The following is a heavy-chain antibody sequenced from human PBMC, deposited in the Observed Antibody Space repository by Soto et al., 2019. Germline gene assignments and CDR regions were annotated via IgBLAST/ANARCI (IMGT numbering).Heavy chain of an antibody. CDR2: IYWDDDK. J-gene: IGHJ4*02. Sequence: QITLKESGPTLVKPTQTLTLTCTFSGFSLSTKGVSVGWIRQPPGKALEWLALIYWDDDKRYSPSLKSRLTITKDTSKNQVVLTLTNMDPVDTATYYSAHRGFVIGDFDYWGQGTLVTVSS. D-gene: IGHD3-10*01. V-gene: IGHV2-5*02. CDR3: AHRGFVIGDFDY. CDR1: GFSLSTKGVS.